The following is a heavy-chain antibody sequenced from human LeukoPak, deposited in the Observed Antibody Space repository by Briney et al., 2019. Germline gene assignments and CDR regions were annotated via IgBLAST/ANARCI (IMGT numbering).Heavy chain of an antibody. CDR3: ARGYYDFWSGYSEPYYFDY. J-gene: IGHJ4*02. V-gene: IGHV3-21*01. D-gene: IGHD3-3*01. CDR2: ISSSSSYI. Sequence: GGSLRPSCAASGFTFSSYSMSWVRQAPGKGLEWVSSISSSSSYIYYAGSVKGRFTISRDNAKNSLYLQMNSLRAEDTAVYYCARGYYDFWSGYSEPYYFDYWGQGTLVTVSS. CDR1: GFTFSSYS.